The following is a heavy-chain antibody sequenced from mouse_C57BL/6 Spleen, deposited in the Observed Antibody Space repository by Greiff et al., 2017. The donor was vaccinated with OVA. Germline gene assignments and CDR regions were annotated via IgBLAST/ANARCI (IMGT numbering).Heavy chain of an antibody. CDR1: GYTFTSYW. CDR3: AREGSSSFDY. CDR2: IDPSDSYT. Sequence: QVQLKQPGAELVMPGASVKLSCKASGYTFTSYWMHWVKQRPGQGLEWIGEIDPSDSYTNYNQKFKGKSTLTVDKSSSTAYMQLSSLTSEDSAVYYCAREGSSSFDYWGQGTTLTVSS. J-gene: IGHJ2*01. V-gene: IGHV1-69*01. D-gene: IGHD1-1*01.